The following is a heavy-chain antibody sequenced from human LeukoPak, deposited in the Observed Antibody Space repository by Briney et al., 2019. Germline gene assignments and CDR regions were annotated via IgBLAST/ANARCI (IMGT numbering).Heavy chain of an antibody. CDR2: ISRDGLDT. D-gene: IGHD1-26*01. CDR1: EFTFSTYA. J-gene: IGHJ6*03. Sequence: PGGSLRLSCAASEFTFSTYAMHWVRQAPGKGPEWVAVISRDGLDTYYADSVRGRFTISRDNSMDTLYLQMNSLRAEDTAVYYCAKVGAPRYYYYMDVWGKGTTVTISS. CDR3: AKVGAPRYYYYMDV. V-gene: IGHV3-30*04.